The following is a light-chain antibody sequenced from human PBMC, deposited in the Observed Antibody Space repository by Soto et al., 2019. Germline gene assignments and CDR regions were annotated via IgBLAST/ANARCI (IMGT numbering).Light chain of an antibody. Sequence: DIQLTQSPPSLSATVGARVTITCRASQTIDSYLNWFQQKPGMAPKLLIYAASKLQSGVPSRFRGSGSGTDFTLTIDTLQPDDFASYYCQQTRSGITFGQGTRLAV. CDR3: QQTRSGIT. CDR1: QTIDSY. J-gene: IGKJ5*01. CDR2: AAS. V-gene: IGKV1-39*01.